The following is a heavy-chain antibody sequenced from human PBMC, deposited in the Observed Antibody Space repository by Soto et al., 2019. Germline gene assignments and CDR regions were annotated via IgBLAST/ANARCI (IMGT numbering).Heavy chain of an antibody. CDR1: GYSFTSYW. CDR2: IYPGDSDT. D-gene: IGHD4-17*01. Sequence: GESLKISCKGSGYSFTSYWIGWVRQMPGKGLEWMGIIYPGDSDTRYSPSFQGQVTISADMSISTAYLQWSSLKASDTAMYYCASHVPVTTSSNWLDPWGQGTLVTVSS. CDR3: ASHVPVTTSSNWLDP. V-gene: IGHV5-51*01. J-gene: IGHJ5*02.